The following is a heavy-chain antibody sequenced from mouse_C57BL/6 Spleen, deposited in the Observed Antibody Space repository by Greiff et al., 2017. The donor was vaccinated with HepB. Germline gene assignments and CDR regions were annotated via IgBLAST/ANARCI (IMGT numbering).Heavy chain of an antibody. Sequence: EVNVVESGGGLVQPGGSMKLSCAASGFTFSDAWMDWVRQSPEKGLEWVAEIRNKANNHATYYAESVKGRFTISRDDSKSSVYLQMNSLRAEDTGIYDCTPLYCGTSTRFAYWGQGTLVTVSA. J-gene: IGHJ3*01. D-gene: IGHD1-1*01. CDR3: TPLYCGTSTRFAY. CDR1: GFTFSDAW. CDR2: IRNKANNHAT. V-gene: IGHV6-6*01.